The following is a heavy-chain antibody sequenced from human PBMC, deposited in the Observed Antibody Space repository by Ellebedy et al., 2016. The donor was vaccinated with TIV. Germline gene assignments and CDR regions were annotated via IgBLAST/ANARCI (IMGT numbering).Heavy chain of an antibody. CDR2: IDPSGDNA. Sequence: ASVKVSCKASADTIDTHYLHWVRQAPGQGLEWMGIIDPSGDNANYTQKFQGRVIITRDTSTSTVYMELSSLRSEDTALYYCVRANDQDFDSWGQGTLVTVSS. V-gene: IGHV1-46*02. CDR1: ADTIDTHY. J-gene: IGHJ4*02. CDR3: VRANDQDFDS. D-gene: IGHD1-1*01.